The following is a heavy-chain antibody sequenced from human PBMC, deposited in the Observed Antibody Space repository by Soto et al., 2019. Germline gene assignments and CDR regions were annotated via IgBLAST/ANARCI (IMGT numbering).Heavy chain of an antibody. CDR1: GFTFRSYN. D-gene: IGHD5-12*01. V-gene: IGHV3-48*02. CDR3: ARGGTMAVTTIGDY. J-gene: IGHJ4*01. Sequence: DVQLVESGGGLVQPGGSLRLSCAASGFTFRSYNMNWVRQAPGKGLDWVSYISSSSSTIYYADSVKGRFTISRDNAKNSLYLQMNSLRDDDTAMYYCARGGTMAVTTIGDYWGQGTLVTVSS. CDR2: ISSSSSTI.